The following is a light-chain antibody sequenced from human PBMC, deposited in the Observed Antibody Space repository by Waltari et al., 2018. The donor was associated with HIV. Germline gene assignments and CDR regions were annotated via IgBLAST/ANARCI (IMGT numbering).Light chain of an antibody. CDR3: CSYAASSTSPMV. J-gene: IGLJ1*01. Sequence: QSALTQPASVSGSPGQSITLSCTGTSSDIGIYNVVSWYQQHPNIAPKHLIYEVSKRPSGVSARFSASKSGNTASLTIPGLQADDEADYYCCSYAASSTSPMVFGTGTKVTVL. CDR2: EVS. CDR1: SSDIGIYNV. V-gene: IGLV2-23*02.